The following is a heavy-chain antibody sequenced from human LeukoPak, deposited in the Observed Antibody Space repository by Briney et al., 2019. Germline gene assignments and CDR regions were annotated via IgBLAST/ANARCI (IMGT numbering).Heavy chain of an antibody. J-gene: IGHJ6*02. CDR2: INPYSGGT. V-gene: IGHV1-2*02. CDR1: GYTFTGYY. Sequence: ASVKVSCKASGYTFTGYYMHWVRQAPGQGLEWMGWINPYSGGTNYAQKLQGRVTMTRDTSSSTAYMELSRLRSDDTAVYYCAKGGSEYSSGWNEHYGIDDWGQGTTVTVSS. CDR3: AKGGSEYSSGWNEHYGIDD. D-gene: IGHD6-19*01.